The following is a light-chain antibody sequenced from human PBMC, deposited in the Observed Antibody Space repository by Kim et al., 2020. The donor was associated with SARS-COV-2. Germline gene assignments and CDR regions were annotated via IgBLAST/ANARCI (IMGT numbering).Light chain of an antibody. V-gene: IGLV1-47*01. Sequence: GRGDTMSCSGSSYNIESNYVYWYQQVPGTAPKVLIYRSNQRPSGVPDRFSGSKSGTSASLAISGLRSEDEADYYCAAWDDSLSGRVFGGGTQLTVL. CDR3: AAWDDSLSGRV. CDR1: SYNIESNY. CDR2: RSN. J-gene: IGLJ3*02.